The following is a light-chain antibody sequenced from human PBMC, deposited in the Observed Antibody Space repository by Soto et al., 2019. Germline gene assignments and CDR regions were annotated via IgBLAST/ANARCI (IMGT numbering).Light chain of an antibody. CDR2: EGS. V-gene: IGLV2-23*01. CDR3: CSYAGSSSDYV. Sequence: QSALTQPASVSGSPGQSITISCTGTSSDVGSYNFVSWYQQHPGKAPKLMIYEGSKRPSGVSNRFSGSKSGNTASLTISGLQAEDEADYYCCSYAGSSSDYVFGTGTKLTVL. CDR1: SSDVGSYNF. J-gene: IGLJ1*01.